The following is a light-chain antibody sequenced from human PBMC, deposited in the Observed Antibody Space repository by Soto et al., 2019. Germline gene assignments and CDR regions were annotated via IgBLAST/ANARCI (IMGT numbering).Light chain of an antibody. V-gene: IGLV1-47*01. CDR2: RNN. J-gene: IGLJ3*02. CDR3: AAWDGSLSGWV. CDR1: SSNIGSNY. Sequence: QSVLTQPPSASGTPGQRVTISCSGSSSNIGSNYVYWYQQLPGTAPKLLIYRNNQRPSGVPDRFSGSESGTSASLAISGLRSEDEADYYCAAWDGSLSGWVFGGGTKLTVL.